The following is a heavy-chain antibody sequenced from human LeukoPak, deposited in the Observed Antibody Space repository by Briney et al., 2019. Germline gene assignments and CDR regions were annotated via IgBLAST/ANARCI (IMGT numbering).Heavy chain of an antibody. J-gene: IGHJ4*02. V-gene: IGHV1-18*01. CDR2: ISAYNGNT. CDR3: ARDALHYDILTGYYRPLHDFDY. CDR1: GYTFTSYG. D-gene: IGHD3-9*01. Sequence: ASEKVSCKASGYTFTSYGISWVRQAPGQGLEWMGWISAYNGNTDYTQKLQGRVTMTTDTSTNTAYMELRSLRSDDTAVYYCARDALHYDILTGYYRPLHDFDYWGQGTLVTVSS.